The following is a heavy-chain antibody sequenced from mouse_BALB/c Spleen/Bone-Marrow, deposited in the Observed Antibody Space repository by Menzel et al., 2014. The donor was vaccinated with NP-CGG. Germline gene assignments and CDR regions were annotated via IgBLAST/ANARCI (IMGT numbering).Heavy chain of an antibody. CDR1: GFSLTSYG. J-gene: IGHJ3*01. CDR2: IWAGGST. Sequence: VMLVESGPGPVAPSQSLSITCTVSGFSLTSYGVHWVRQPPGKGLEWLGVIWAGGSTNYNSALMSRLSISKDNSKSQVVLKMNSLQTDDTAMYYCARDRGPPYWGQGTLVTVSA. V-gene: IGHV2-9*02. D-gene: IGHD3-1*01. CDR3: ARDRGPPY.